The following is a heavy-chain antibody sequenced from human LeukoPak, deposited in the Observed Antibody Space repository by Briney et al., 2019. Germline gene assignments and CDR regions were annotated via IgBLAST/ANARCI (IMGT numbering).Heavy chain of an antibody. V-gene: IGHV3-30*18. J-gene: IGHJ3*02. CDR1: GFTFSSYG. CDR2: ISYDGSNK. CDR3: AKTLARYSYGLDAFDI. Sequence: PGGSLRLSCEVSGFTFSSYGMHWVRQAPGKGLEWVAVISYDGSNKYYADSVKGRFTISRDNSKNTLYLQMNSLRAEDTAVYYCAKTLARYSYGLDAFDIWGQGTMVTVSS. D-gene: IGHD5-18*01.